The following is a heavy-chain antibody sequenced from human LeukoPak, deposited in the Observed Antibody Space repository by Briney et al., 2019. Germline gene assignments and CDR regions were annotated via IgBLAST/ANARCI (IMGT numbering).Heavy chain of an antibody. CDR3: AKRYSSSWCIDS. D-gene: IGHD6-13*01. CDR1: GYTFSSYG. V-gene: IGHV3-30*18. CDR2: ISYDGTNK. Sequence: GGSLRLSCAASGYTFSSYGMHWVRQAPGKGLEWVAVISYDGTNKYYADSVKGRFTISRDNSKNTLYLQMNSLRAEDTAVYYCAKRYSSSWCIDSWGQGTLVTVSS. J-gene: IGHJ4*02.